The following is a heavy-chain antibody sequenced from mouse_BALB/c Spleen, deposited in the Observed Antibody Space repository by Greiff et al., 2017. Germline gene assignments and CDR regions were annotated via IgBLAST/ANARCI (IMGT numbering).Heavy chain of an antibody. V-gene: IGHV3-6*02. J-gene: IGHJ2*01. CDR1: GYSITSGYY. CDR2: ISYDGSN. Sequence: EVQLQQSGPGLVKPSQSLSLTCSVTGYSITSGYYWNWIRQFPGNKLEWMGYISYDGSNNYNPSLKNRISITRDTSKNQFFLKLNSVTTEDTATYYCARRVSLYYLDYWGQGTTLTVSS. CDR3: ARRVSLYYLDY.